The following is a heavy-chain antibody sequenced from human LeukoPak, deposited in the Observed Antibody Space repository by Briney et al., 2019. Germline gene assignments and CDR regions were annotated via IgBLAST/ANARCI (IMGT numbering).Heavy chain of an antibody. CDR1: GFTFSSYS. V-gene: IGHV3-48*04. CDR3: ATSSYDNGGYYYN. Sequence: PGGSLRLSCAASGFTFSSYSMNWVRQTPGKGLEWVSFISSSPSTIYYADSVKGRFTISRDNAKNSLYLQMNSLRAEDTAVYYCATSSYDNGGYYYNWGQGTLVTVSS. CDR2: ISSSPSTI. J-gene: IGHJ4*02. D-gene: IGHD3-22*01.